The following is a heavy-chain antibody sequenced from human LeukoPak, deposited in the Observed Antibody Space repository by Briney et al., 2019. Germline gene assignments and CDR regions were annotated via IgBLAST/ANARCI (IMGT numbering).Heavy chain of an antibody. Sequence: SETLSLTCTVSGGSISSYYWSCIRQPPGKGLEWIGYISYSGSTNFNPSLKSRVTISVDTSKNQFSLKLSSVTAADTAVYYCAREGTAGTNLNWFDPWGQGTLVTVSS. J-gene: IGHJ5*02. CDR1: GGSISSYY. V-gene: IGHV4-59*01. D-gene: IGHD1-1*01. CDR3: AREGTAGTNLNWFDP. CDR2: ISYSGST.